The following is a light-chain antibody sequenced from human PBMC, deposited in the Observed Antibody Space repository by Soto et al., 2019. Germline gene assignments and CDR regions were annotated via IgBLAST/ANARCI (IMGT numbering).Light chain of an antibody. CDR2: GAS. CDR3: QQYGDSPPIS. J-gene: IGKJ5*01. CDR1: QSVSSSY. Sequence: IVLTLSLAILAFTPGNRSTLSCRASQSVSSSYLAWYQHKPGQAPRLLIHGASSRVTGIPHRFSGSGSGTDFTLTIRGLEPEDVAVYDCQQYGDSPPISCGQGRRRAIK. V-gene: IGKV3-20*01.